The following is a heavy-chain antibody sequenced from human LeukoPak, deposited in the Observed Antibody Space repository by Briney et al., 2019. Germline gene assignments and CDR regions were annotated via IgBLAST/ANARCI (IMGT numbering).Heavy chain of an antibody. V-gene: IGHV3-48*03. CDR2: ISSGGSII. J-gene: IGHJ4*02. CDR3: ARDVFDY. Sequence: GGSLRLSCVVSGFTFSSYEMNWVRQAPGKGLEWVSYISSGGSIIYYADSVKGRFTISRDNAKNSLYLQVNSLRAEDTAVYYCARDVFDYWDQGTLVTVSS. CDR1: GFTFSSYE.